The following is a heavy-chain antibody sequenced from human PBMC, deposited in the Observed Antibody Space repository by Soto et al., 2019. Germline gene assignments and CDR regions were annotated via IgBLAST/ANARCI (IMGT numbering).Heavy chain of an antibody. CDR2: IYYSGST. Sequence: SETLSLTCTVSGGSISSGGYYWSWIRQHPGKGLEWIGYIYYSGSTYYNPSLKSRVTISVDTSKNQFSLYLQMNSLRAEDTAVYYCAKLPDRTFRDYGSGHPFDPWGQGTLVTVSS. J-gene: IGHJ5*02. V-gene: IGHV4-31*03. D-gene: IGHD3-10*01. CDR1: GGSISSGGYY. CDR3: AKLPDRTFRDYGSGHPFDP.